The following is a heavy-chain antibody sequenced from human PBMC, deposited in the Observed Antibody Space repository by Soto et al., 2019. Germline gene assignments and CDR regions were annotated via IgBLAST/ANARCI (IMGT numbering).Heavy chain of an antibody. D-gene: IGHD6-13*01. Sequence: GASVKVSCKASGYIFTSYVMEWVRQAPGQRLEWMGWINAGNGNTKYSQKFQGRVTITRDTSASTAYMELSSLRSEDTAVYYCATIAAARLFDPWGQGTLVTVSS. J-gene: IGHJ5*02. CDR1: GYIFTSYV. CDR3: ATIAAARLFDP. V-gene: IGHV1-3*01. CDR2: INAGNGNT.